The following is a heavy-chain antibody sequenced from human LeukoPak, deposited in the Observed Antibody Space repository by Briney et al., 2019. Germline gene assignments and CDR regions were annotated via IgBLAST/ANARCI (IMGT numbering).Heavy chain of an antibody. D-gene: IGHD1-1*01. Sequence: SETLSLTCTDSGGSISSYYWSWIRQPAGKGLEWIGRIYTSGSTNYNPSLKSRVTMSVDTSKNQFSLRLSSVTAADTAVYYCASTTREEYFDYWGQGTLVTVSS. V-gene: IGHV4-4*07. CDR2: IYTSGST. J-gene: IGHJ4*02. CDR3: ASTTREEYFDY. CDR1: GGSISSYY.